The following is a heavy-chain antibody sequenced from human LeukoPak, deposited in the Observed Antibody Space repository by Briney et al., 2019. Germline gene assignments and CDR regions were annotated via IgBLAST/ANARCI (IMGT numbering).Heavy chain of an antibody. CDR1: EYTFTAHY. V-gene: IGHV1-2*02. CDR2: INPKSGGT. J-gene: IGHJ4*02. D-gene: IGHD3-9*01. CDR3: ARGRLERYFDWLLGDF. Sequence: ASVKVSCEASEYTFTAHYMHWVRQAPGQGLEWMGWINPKSGGTNYAQKFQGRVTMTRDTSINTAYMELSRLRSDDTAVYYCARGRLERYFDWLLGDFWGRGTLVTVSS.